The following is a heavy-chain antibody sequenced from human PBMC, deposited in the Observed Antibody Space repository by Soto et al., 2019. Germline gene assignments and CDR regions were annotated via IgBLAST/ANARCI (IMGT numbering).Heavy chain of an antibody. D-gene: IGHD2-8*01. CDR2: MNPNSGNT. CDR3: ARELGYCTNGVCSNWFDP. J-gene: IGHJ5*02. Sequence: ASVKVSCKASGYTFTSYDINWVRQATGQGLEWMGWMNPNSGNTGYAQKFQGRVTMTRNTSISIAYMELSSLRSEDTAVYHCARELGYCTNGVCSNWFDPWGQGTLVTVSS. CDR1: GYTFTSYD. V-gene: IGHV1-8*01.